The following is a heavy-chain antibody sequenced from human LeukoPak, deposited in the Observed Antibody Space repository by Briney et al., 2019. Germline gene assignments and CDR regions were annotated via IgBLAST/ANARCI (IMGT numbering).Heavy chain of an antibody. D-gene: IGHD3-10*01. CDR2: ISGGGGTT. CDR3: AEESVWDGSGSFDY. V-gene: IGHV3-23*01. J-gene: IGHJ4*02. Sequence: GGSLRLSCTASGFTFVNYAMSWVRQAPGKGLEWVSAISGGGGTTYYADSVKGRFTISRDSSKNTLYLQMNSLRAEDTASYYCAEESVWDGSGSFDYWGQGTLVTVSS. CDR1: GFTFVNYA.